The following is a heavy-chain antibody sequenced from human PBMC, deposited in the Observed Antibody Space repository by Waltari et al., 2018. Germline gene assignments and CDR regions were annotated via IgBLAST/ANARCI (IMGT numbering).Heavy chain of an antibody. CDR1: GFTFSSYS. CDR3: AREDCSSTSCYWYFDL. V-gene: IGHV3-48*04. D-gene: IGHD2-2*01. Sequence: EVQLVESGGGLVQPGGSLRLSCAASGFTFSSYSMNWVRQAPGKGLEWVSYMSSSSSTIYYADSVKGRFTISRDNAKNSLYLQMNSLRAEDTAVYYCAREDCSSTSCYWYFDLWGRGTLVTVSS. CDR2: MSSSSSTI. J-gene: IGHJ2*01.